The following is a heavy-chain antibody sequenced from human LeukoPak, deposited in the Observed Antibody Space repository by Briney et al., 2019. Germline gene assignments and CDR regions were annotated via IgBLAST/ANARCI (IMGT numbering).Heavy chain of an antibody. CDR2: ISSSGSTI. J-gene: IGHJ4*02. Sequence: GGSLRLSCAASGFTFSSYEMNWVRQAPGKGLEWVSYISSSGSTIYYADSVKGRFTISRDNAKNSLYLQMNSLRAEDTAVYYCARVKVSGSYSCWGQGTLVSVSS. CDR1: GFTFSSYE. V-gene: IGHV3-48*03. D-gene: IGHD1-26*01. CDR3: ARVKVSGSYSC.